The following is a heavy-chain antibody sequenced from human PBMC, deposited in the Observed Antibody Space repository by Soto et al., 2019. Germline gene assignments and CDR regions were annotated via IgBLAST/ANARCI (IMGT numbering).Heavy chain of an antibody. CDR2: ISGSGGST. V-gene: IGHV3-23*01. J-gene: IGHJ4*02. D-gene: IGHD6-19*01. CDR1: GFTFSSYA. Sequence: EVQLLESGGGLVQPGGSLRLSCAASGFTFSSYAMNWVRQAPGKGLEWVSVISGSGGSTYYADSVKGRFTISRDKSKNTLYLQSNSLRAEDTAVYYWASRSRGWSFAYWGQGTLVTVSS. CDR3: ASRSRGWSFAY.